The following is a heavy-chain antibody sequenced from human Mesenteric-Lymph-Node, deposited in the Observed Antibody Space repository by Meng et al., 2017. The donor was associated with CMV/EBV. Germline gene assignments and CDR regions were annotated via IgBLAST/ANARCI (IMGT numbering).Heavy chain of an antibody. Sequence: SETLSLTCTVSGGSLSSDYWSWIRQPPGKGLEWIGYIYYTGSTKYNPSLKSRVTISVDTSRNLFSLKLSSVTAADTAVYYCARGDPNWFDPWGQGTLVTVSS. CDR2: IYYTGST. V-gene: IGHV4-59*01. CDR3: ARGDPNWFDP. CDR1: GGSLSSDY. J-gene: IGHJ5*02.